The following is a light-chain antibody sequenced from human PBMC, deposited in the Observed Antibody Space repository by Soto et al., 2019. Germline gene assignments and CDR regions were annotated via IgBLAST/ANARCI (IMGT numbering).Light chain of an antibody. CDR2: EGT. V-gene: IGLV2-23*01. J-gene: IGLJ1*01. Sequence: QSVLTQPASVSGSPGQSITISCTGTSTDVGSYNLVSWYQQYPGKAPKLMIYEGTKRPSGISNRFSGSKSGNTASLTISRLQAEDEADYYCCSYAGIYSYVFGTGTKVTVL. CDR1: STDVGSYNL. CDR3: CSYAGIYSYV.